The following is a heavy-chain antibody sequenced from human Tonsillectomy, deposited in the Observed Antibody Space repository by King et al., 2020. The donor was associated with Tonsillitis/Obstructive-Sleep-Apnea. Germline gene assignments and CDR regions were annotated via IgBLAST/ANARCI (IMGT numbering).Heavy chain of an antibody. CDR2: IKSKTDGGTT. CDR3: TTGAGGGTAIPRY. J-gene: IGHJ4*02. CDR1: GFTFSNAW. Sequence: VQLVESGGGLVKPGGSLRLSCAASGFTFSNAWMNWVRQAPGKGLEWVGRIKSKTDGGTTDYAAPVKGRFTISRDDSKNTLYLQMNSLKTEDTAVYYCTTGAGGGTAIPRYWGQGTLVTVSS. D-gene: IGHD5-18*01. V-gene: IGHV3-15*07.